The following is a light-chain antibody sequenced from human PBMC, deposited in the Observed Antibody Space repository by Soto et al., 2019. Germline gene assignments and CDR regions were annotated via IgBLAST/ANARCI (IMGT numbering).Light chain of an antibody. CDR3: QQRSNWPLT. J-gene: IGKJ4*01. CDR2: DAS. CDR1: QSVSSY. Sequence: EIVLTQSPATLSLSPGERATLSCRASQSVSSYLAWYQQKPGQAPRLLIYDASSRATGIPARFSGSGSGTELTLTISSLEPEDFAVYYCQQRSNWPLTLGGGTKVEIK. V-gene: IGKV3-11*01.